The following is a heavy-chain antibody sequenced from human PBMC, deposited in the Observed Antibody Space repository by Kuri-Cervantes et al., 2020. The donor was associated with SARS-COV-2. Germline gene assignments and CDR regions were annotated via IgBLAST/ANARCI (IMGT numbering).Heavy chain of an antibody. V-gene: IGHV3-21*01. CDR2: ISSSSSYI. J-gene: IGHJ4*02. Sequence: GGSLRLSGAASGFTFSSYSMNWVRQAPGKGLEWVSSISSSSSYIYYADSVKSRFTISRDNAKNSLYLQMNSLRAEDTAVDYCARDIYWNPVVWGQGTLVTVSS. CDR1: GFTFSSYS. CDR3: ARDIYWNPVV. D-gene: IGHD1-1*01.